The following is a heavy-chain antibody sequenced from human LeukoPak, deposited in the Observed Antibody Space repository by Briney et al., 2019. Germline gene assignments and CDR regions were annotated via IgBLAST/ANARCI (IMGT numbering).Heavy chain of an antibody. J-gene: IGHJ4*02. D-gene: IGHD6-19*01. CDR1: GGSFSGYY. CDR2: INHSGST. V-gene: IGHV4-34*01. Sequence: SETLSLTCAVYGGSFSGYYWSWIRQPPGKGLEWIGEINHSGSTNYNPSLKSRVTISVDTSKNQFSLKLSSVTAADTAVYYCARDVRSRRLVPRGFDYWGQGTLVTVSS. CDR3: ARDVRSRRLVPRGFDY.